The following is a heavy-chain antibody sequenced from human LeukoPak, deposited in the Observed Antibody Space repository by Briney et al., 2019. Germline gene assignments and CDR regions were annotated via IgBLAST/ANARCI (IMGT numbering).Heavy chain of an antibody. CDR1: GFTFGTYA. Sequence: GESLRLSCAASGFTFGTYAMSWARQAPGKGLEWVSAISGSGGDKYYADSVKGRFTISRDNSKNTLYLQINSLRAEDTAVYYCAKDGLGCSGGSCYSDYWGQGTLVTVS. D-gene: IGHD2-15*01. CDR3: AKDGLGCSGGSCYSDY. J-gene: IGHJ4*02. V-gene: IGHV3-23*01. CDR2: ISGSGGDK.